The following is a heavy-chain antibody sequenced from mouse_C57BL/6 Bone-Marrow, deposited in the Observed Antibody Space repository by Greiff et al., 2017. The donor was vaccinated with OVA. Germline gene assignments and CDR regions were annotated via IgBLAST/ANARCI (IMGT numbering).Heavy chain of an antibody. CDR3: AGTTVVAFYYFDY. D-gene: IGHD1-1*01. CDR1: GYTFTSYW. J-gene: IGHJ2*01. CDR2: IHPNSGST. V-gene: IGHV1-64*01. Sequence: QVQLQQPGAELVKPGASVKLSCKASGYTFTSYWMHWVKQRPGQGLEWIGMIHPNSGSTNYNEKFKSKATLTVDKSSSTAYMQLSSLTSEDSAVYYRAGTTVVAFYYFDYWGQGTTLTVSS.